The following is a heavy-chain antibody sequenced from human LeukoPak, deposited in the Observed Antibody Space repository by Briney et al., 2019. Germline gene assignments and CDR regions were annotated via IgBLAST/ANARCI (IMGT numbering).Heavy chain of an antibody. CDR1: GFTFSNYG. D-gene: IGHD2-21*01. J-gene: IGHJ4*02. CDR2: ITGNGGTT. Sequence: GGSLRLSCAASGFTFSNYGMNWVRQAPGKGLEWVSGITGNGGTTYYADSVKGRFTISRDNSKNTVYLQMNSLRAEDTAVYYCARGRSGGETGYFDYWGQGTLVTVSS. V-gene: IGHV3-23*01. CDR3: ARGRSGGETGYFDY.